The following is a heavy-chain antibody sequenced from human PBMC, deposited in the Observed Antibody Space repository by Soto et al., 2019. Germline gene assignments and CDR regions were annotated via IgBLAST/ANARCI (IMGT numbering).Heavy chain of an antibody. V-gene: IGHV1-2*04. Sequence: ASVKVSCKASGYTFTGYYMHWVRQAPGQGLEWMGWINPNSGGTNYAQKFQGWVTMTRDTSISTAYMELSRLRSDDTAVYYCARDRAPYSSSWYNFDYWGQGTLVTVSS. D-gene: IGHD6-13*01. CDR1: GYTFTGYY. CDR3: ARDRAPYSSSWYNFDY. CDR2: INPNSGGT. J-gene: IGHJ4*02.